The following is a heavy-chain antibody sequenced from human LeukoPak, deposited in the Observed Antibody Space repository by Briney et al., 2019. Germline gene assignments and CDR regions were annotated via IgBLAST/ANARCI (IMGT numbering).Heavy chain of an antibody. V-gene: IGHV3-11*01. CDR1: GFTFSDYY. Sequence: GGSLRLSCAASGFTFSDYYMSWIRQAPGKGLEWVSYIAGSVSTIYYADSVKGRFTISRDNAKNSLYLQVSSLRAEDTAIYYCARVGRAMAAAGFGAFDIWGQGTMVTVSS. CDR3: ARVGRAMAAAGFGAFDI. J-gene: IGHJ3*02. CDR2: IAGSVSTI. D-gene: IGHD6-13*01.